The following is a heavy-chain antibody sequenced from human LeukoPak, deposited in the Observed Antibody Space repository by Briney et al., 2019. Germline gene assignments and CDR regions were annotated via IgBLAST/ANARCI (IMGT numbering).Heavy chain of an antibody. V-gene: IGHV1-2*02. D-gene: IGHD2-2*01. CDR2: INPNSGGT. Sequence: GASVKVSCKASGYSFTTYDVNWVRQAPGQGLEWMGWINPNSGGTNYAQKFQGRVTMTRDTSISTAYMELSRLRSDDTAVYYCAREALRYCSSTSCYLGYWGQGTLVTVSS. CDR1: GYSFTTYD. J-gene: IGHJ4*02. CDR3: AREALRYCSSTSCYLGY.